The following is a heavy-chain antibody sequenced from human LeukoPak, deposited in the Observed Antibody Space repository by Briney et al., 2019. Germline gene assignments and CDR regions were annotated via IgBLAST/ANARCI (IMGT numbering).Heavy chain of an antibody. J-gene: IGHJ3*02. CDR3: ARGVTMIVVDPDAFDI. CDR2: INPNSGGT. Sequence: GASVKVSCKACGYTFTGYYMHWVRQAPGQGLEWMGWINPNSGGTNYAQKFQGRVTMTRDTSISTAYMELSRLRSDDTAVYYCARGVTMIVVDPDAFDIWGQGTMVTVSS. V-gene: IGHV1-2*02. D-gene: IGHD3-22*01. CDR1: GYTFTGYY.